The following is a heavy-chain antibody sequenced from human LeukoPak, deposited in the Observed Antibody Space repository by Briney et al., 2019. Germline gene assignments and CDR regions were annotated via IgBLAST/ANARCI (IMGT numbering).Heavy chain of an antibody. CDR2: IDTRGRTT. Sequence: GGSLRLSCGASGFTFSDYYMSWIRQAPGKGLEWVSYIDTRGRTTYYADSVKGRVTISRDNAKKSLYLQMNSLRAEDTAVYYCAKVPVGELLEVAFDIWGQGTMVTVSS. CDR1: GFTFSDYY. D-gene: IGHD1-26*01. CDR3: AKVPVGELLEVAFDI. V-gene: IGHV3-11*01. J-gene: IGHJ3*02.